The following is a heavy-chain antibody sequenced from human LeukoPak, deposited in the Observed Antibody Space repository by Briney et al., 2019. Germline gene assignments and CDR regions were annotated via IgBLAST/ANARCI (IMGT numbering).Heavy chain of an antibody. CDR2: IYNSGST. V-gene: IGHV4-39*01. CDR1: GGSISSNNYY. D-gene: IGHD1-14*01. J-gene: IGHJ4*02. CDR3: ARDRSSYFDY. Sequence: PSETLSLTCTVSGGSISSNNYYWGWIRQPPGKGLGWIGSIYNSGSTYYNPSLKSRVTISVDTSKNQFALKLSSVTAADTAVYYCARDRSSYFDYWGQGTLVTVSS.